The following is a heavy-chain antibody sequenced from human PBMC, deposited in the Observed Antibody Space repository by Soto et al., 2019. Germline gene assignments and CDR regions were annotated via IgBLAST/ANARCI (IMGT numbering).Heavy chain of an antibody. CDR1: GGTFSSYA. Sequence: QVQLVQSGAEVKKPGSPVKVSCKASGGTFSSYAISWVRQAPGQGLEWMGGIIPIFGTANYAQKFQGRVTINADESTSTAYMELRRLRSEDTAVYYCARSRGSAELFDYWGQGPVVTVSS. CDR3: ARSRGSAELFDY. D-gene: IGHD1-26*01. J-gene: IGHJ4*02. V-gene: IGHV1-69*01. CDR2: IIPIFGTA.